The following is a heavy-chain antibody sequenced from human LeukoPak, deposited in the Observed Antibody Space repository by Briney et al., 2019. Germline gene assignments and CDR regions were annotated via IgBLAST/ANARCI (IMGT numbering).Heavy chain of an antibody. CDR3: ARAVGAAVHDY. CDR1: GFTFSSYS. J-gene: IGHJ4*02. V-gene: IGHV3-21*01. Sequence: GGSLRLSCAASGFTFSSYSMNWVRQAPGKGLEWASSISSSSSYIYYADSVKGRFTISRDNAKNSLYLQMNSLRAEDTAVYYRARAVGAAVHDYWGQGTLVTVSS. CDR2: ISSSSSYI. D-gene: IGHD1-26*01.